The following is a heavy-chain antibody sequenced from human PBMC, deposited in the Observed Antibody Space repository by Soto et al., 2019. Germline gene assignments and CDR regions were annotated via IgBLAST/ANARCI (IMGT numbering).Heavy chain of an antibody. V-gene: IGHV3-30*03. CDR3: ARDHGSGSYYNLYYYYYGMDV. J-gene: IGHJ6*02. D-gene: IGHD3-10*01. CDR1: GFTFSSYG. CDR2: ISYDGSNK. Sequence: GGSLRLSCAASGFTFSSYGMHWVRQAPGKGLEWVAVISYDGSNKYYAHSVKGRFTISRDNSKNTLYLQMNSLRAEDTAVYYCARDHGSGSYYNLYYYYYGMDVWCQGTTVIVSS.